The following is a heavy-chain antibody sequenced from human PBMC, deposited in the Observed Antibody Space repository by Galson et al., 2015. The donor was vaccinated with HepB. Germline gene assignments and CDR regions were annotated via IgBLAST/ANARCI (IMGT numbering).Heavy chain of an antibody. Sequence: SLRLSCAASGFTFANYAMSWVRQAPGEGLEWVSLIGGNGDNTYYAGSVKGTYYADSVRGRFTISRDNSKNTLYLQMSSLRVEDTAVYYCAKTSGGLYEPFDHWGQGTLVTISS. CDR3: AKTSGGLYEPFDH. D-gene: IGHD3-16*01. V-gene: IGHV3-23*01. CDR1: GFTFANYA. CDR2: IGGNGDNTYYAGSVKGT. J-gene: IGHJ4*02.